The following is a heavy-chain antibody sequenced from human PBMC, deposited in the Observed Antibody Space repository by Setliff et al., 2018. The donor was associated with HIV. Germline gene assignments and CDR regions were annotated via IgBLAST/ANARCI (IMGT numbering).Heavy chain of an antibody. CDR3: ARDRRITMVRGVMNYYYMDV. V-gene: IGHV4-4*07. D-gene: IGHD3-10*01. CDR1: GGSFNNYH. CDR2: IYDSGAT. Sequence: SETLSLTCTVSGGSFNNYHWSWIRQPAGKGLEWIGRIYDSGATNYKPSLKSRVTMSIDKSNNQFSLYLTSVTAADTAVYYCARDRRITMVRGVMNYYYMDVWGKGTTVTVSS. J-gene: IGHJ6*03.